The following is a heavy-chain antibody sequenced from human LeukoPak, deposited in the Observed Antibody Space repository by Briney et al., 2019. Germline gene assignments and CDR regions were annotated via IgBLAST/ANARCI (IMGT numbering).Heavy chain of an antibody. CDR1: GFTFSSYA. D-gene: IGHD3-9*01. J-gene: IGHJ4*02. V-gene: IGHV3-23*01. Sequence: PGGSLRLSCAASGFTFSSYAMSWVRRAPGKGLEWVSAISGSGGSTYYADSVKGRFTISRDNSKNTLYLQMNSLRAEDTAVYYCAKDFYDILTGYYTHFDYWGQGTLVTVSS. CDR2: ISGSGGST. CDR3: AKDFYDILTGYYTHFDY.